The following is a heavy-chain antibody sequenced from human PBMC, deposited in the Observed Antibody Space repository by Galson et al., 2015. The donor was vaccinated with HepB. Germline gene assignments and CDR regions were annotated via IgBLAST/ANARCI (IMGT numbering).Heavy chain of an antibody. CDR3: ANQSTSSVGNWFGP. CDR1: GDSVSGHA. D-gene: IGHD6-6*01. J-gene: IGHJ5*02. V-gene: IGHV1-69*04. Sequence: SVKVSCKASGDSVSGHAISWVRQAPGQGLEWMGRIIPMFDVTNYPQKFQDRATISADMSTNTVYLELSGLRSEDTAVYFCANQSTSSVGNWFGPWGQGTLVTVSS. CDR2: IIPMFDVT.